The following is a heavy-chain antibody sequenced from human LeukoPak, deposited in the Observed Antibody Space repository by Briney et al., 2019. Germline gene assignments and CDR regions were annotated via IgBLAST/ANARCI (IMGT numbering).Heavy chain of an antibody. D-gene: IGHD1-14*01. Sequence: SETLSLTCAVYGGSFSGYYWSWIRQPPGKGLEWIGEINHSGSTNYNSSLKSRVTISVDTSKNQFSLKVSSVTAADTAVYYCARDRRSVLASDFDSWGQGTLVTVSS. J-gene: IGHJ4*02. V-gene: IGHV4-34*01. CDR2: INHSGST. CDR1: GGSFSGYY. CDR3: ARDRRSVLASDFDS.